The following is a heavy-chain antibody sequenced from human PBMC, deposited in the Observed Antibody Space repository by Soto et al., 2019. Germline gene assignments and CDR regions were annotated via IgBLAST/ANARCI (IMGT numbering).Heavy chain of an antibody. CDR3: ASSTLDYSNFVDY. V-gene: IGHV4-61*01. Sequence: QVQLQESGPGLVKPSETLSLTCTVSGGSVSSGSYYWSWIRQPPGKGLEWIGYIYYRGSTNYNPSLKSRVTISVDTSKNQFSLKLSSVTAADTAVYYCASSTLDYSNFVDYWGQGTLVTVSS. CDR1: GGSVSSGSYY. D-gene: IGHD4-4*01. J-gene: IGHJ4*02. CDR2: IYYRGST.